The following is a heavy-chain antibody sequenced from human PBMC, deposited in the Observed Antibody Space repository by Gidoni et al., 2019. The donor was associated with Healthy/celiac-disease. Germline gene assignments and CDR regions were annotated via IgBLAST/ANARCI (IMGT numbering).Heavy chain of an antibody. V-gene: IGHV3-66*01. CDR3: ARDYLDYDILTGLYYYYYGMDV. CDR2: IYSGGST. CDR1: GFTVSSNY. Sequence: EVQLVESGGGLVQPGGSLRLSCAASGFTVSSNYMSWVRQAPGKGLEWVSVIYSGGSTYYADSVKGRFTISRDNSKNTLYLQMNSLRAEDTAVYYCARDYLDYDILTGLYYYYYGMDVWGQGTTVTVSS. J-gene: IGHJ6*02. D-gene: IGHD3-9*01.